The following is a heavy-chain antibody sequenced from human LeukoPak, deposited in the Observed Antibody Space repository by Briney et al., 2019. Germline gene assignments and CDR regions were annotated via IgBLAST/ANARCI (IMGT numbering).Heavy chain of an antibody. D-gene: IGHD2/OR15-2a*01. Sequence: GGSLRLSCAASGNYWMHWVRQVPGKGLVWVSHINSDGSWTSYADSVKGRFTISKDNAKNTVYLQMNCLRAEDTAVYYCVSFYETYWGRGTLVTVSS. J-gene: IGHJ4*02. CDR3: VSFYETY. V-gene: IGHV3-74*01. CDR2: INSDGSWT. CDR1: GNYW.